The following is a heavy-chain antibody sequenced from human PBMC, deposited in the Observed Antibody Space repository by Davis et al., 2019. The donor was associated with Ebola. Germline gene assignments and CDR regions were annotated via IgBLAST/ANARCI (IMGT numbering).Heavy chain of an antibody. CDR1: GYTFTSYA. Sequence: ASVKVSCKASGYTFTSYAMHWVRQAPGQGLEWMGIINPSGGSTSYAQKFQGRVTMTRDTSTSTVYMELSSLRSEDTAVYYCAGSLQLAAAGTYVVDYWGQGTLVTVSS. J-gene: IGHJ4*02. D-gene: IGHD6-13*01. CDR3: AGSLQLAAAGTYVVDY. V-gene: IGHV1-46*01. CDR2: INPSGGST.